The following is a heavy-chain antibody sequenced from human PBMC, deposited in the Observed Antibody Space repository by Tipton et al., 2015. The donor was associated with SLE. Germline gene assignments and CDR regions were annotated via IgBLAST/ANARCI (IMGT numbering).Heavy chain of an antibody. CDR2: ISAFNGDT. Sequence: QSGAEVKKPGASVKVSCKASGYTFTRYGISWVRQAPGQGLEWMGWISAFNGDTHYAQKLQGRVTMTTDTSTSTAYMELRSLRAEDTAVYYCAKVLFGSSSWYGYFDYWGQGTLVTVSS. V-gene: IGHV1-18*01. CDR1: GYTFTRYG. J-gene: IGHJ4*02. CDR3: AKVLFGSSSWYGYFDY. D-gene: IGHD6-13*01.